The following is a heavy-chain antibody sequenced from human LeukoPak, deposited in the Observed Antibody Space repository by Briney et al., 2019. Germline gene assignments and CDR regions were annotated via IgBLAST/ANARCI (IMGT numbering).Heavy chain of an antibody. Sequence: GGSLRLSCAASGFTFSSYSMNWVRQAPGKGLEWVSSISRSSSDIYYADSVKGRFIISRDNAKNSLYLQMNSLRDEDTAVYYCARKYYDSSVYYYGSLDYWGQGTLVTVSS. CDR2: ISRSSSDI. V-gene: IGHV3-21*01. D-gene: IGHD3-22*01. CDR1: GFTFSSYS. CDR3: ARKYYDSSVYYYGSLDY. J-gene: IGHJ4*02.